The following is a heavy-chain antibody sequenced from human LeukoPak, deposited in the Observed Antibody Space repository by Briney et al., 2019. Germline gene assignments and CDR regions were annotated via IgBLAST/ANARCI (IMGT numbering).Heavy chain of an antibody. CDR2: ISSSGSTI. CDR1: GFTLSNYW. D-gene: IGHD4-23*01. V-gene: IGHV3-48*04. CDR3: ARGETTVEINFDY. Sequence: GGSLRLSCSASGFTLSNYWIHWVRHAPGKGLEWVSYISSSGSTIYYADSVKGRFTISRDNAKNSLYLQMNSLRAEDTAVYYCARGETTVEINFDYWGQGTLVTVSS. J-gene: IGHJ4*02.